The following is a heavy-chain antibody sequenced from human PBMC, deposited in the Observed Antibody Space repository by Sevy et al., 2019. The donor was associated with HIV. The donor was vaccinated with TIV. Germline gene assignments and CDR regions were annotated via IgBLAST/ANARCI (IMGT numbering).Heavy chain of an antibody. CDR2: IYSSGTT. CDR3: ARDRYSGYGWFDP. D-gene: IGHD5-12*01. J-gene: IGHJ5*02. CDR1: GDSISSGNFY. Sequence: SETLSLTCTVSGDSISSGNFYWTGIRQHPGKGLEWIGYIYSSGTTYYNPSLKGRVTISPDTSKNQFSLKLNTVTAADTAVYYCARDRYSGYGWFDPWGQGTLVTVSS. V-gene: IGHV4-31*03.